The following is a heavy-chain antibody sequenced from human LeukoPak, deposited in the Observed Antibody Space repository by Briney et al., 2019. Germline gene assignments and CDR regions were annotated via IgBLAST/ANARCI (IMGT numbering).Heavy chain of an antibody. CDR1: GGSISSGGYY. CDR3: ARGLGVPAAMGAGYNWFDP. D-gene: IGHD2-2*01. CDR2: IYYSGST. V-gene: IGHV4-31*03. J-gene: IGHJ5*02. Sequence: SQTLSLTCTVSGGSISSGGYYWSWIRQHPGKGLEWIGYIYYSGSTYHNPSLKSRVTISVDTSKNQFSLKLSSVTAADTAVYYCARGLGVPAAMGAGYNWFDPWGQGTLVTVSS.